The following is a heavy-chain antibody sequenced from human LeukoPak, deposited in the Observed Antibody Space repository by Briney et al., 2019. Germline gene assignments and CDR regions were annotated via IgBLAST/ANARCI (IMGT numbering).Heavy chain of an antibody. Sequence: PGGSLSLSCAASRFTFSDYWMTWVRQAPGKGREWVASIKQDGSAKVYVDSVKGRFTISRDNTKNSLELNMNSLRAEDTAVYCCGRSSQRAYDYWGQGTLVTVSS. CDR2: IKQDGSAK. J-gene: IGHJ4*02. CDR1: RFTFSDYW. D-gene: IGHD6-13*01. CDR3: GRSSQRAYDY. V-gene: IGHV3-7*01.